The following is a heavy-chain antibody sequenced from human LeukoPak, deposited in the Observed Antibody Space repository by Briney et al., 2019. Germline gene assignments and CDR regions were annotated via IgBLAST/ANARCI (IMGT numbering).Heavy chain of an antibody. CDR1: EFTVSSNY. V-gene: IGHV3-66*01. J-gene: IGHJ4*02. CDR3: ARDRDSYGYDY. Sequence: GGSLRLSCAASEFTVSSNYMSWVRQAPGKGLEWVSVIYSGGSTYYADSVKGRFTISRDNSKNTLYLQMNSLRAEDTAVYYCARDRDSYGYDYWGQGTLVTVSS. D-gene: IGHD5-18*01. CDR2: IYSGGST.